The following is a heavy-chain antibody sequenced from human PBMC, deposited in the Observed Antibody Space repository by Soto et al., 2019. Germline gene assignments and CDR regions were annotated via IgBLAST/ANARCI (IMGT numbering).Heavy chain of an antibody. CDR3: ASFLSSSAEGCDVMDV. CDR1: GYTFTSYG. Sequence: ASVKVSCKASGYTFTSYGIRWVRQTPGQGLGWMGWISAYNGNTNYAQKLQGRVTMTTDTSTSTAYMELRSLRSDDTAVYYCASFLSSSAEGCDVMDVWGQRSXDTGS. J-gene: IGHJ6*02. V-gene: IGHV1-18*01. D-gene: IGHD2-15*01. CDR2: ISAYNGNT.